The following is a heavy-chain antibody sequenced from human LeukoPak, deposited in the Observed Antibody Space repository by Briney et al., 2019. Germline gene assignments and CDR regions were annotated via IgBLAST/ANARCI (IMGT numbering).Heavy chain of an antibody. CDR1: GFTFSSYG. CDR2: ISGSGGST. CDR3: AKSWVRGVINY. Sequence: GGSLRLSCAASGFTFSSYGMSWVRQAPGKGLEWVSVISGSGGSTYYADSVKGRFTISRDNSKNTLYLQMNSLGAEDTAVYYCAKSWVRGVINYWGQGTLVTVSS. J-gene: IGHJ4*02. D-gene: IGHD3-10*01. V-gene: IGHV3-23*01.